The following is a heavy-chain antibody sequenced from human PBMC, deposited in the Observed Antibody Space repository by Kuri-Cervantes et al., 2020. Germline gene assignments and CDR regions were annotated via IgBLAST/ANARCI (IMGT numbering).Heavy chain of an antibody. CDR3: ARGRITMVQDQYWFDP. Sequence: SVKVSCKASGGTFSSYAISWVRQAPGQGLEWMGGFIPIFGTANYAQKFQGRVTITADESTSTAYMELSSLRSEDTAVYYCARGRITMVQDQYWFDPWGQGTLVTVSS. D-gene: IGHD3-10*01. CDR1: GGTFSSYA. J-gene: IGHJ5*02. CDR2: FIPIFGTA. V-gene: IGHV1-69*13.